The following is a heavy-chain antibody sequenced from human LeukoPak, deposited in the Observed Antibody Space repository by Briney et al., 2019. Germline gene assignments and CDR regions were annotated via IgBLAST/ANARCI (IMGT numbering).Heavy chain of an antibody. CDR2: ISYDGSNE. CDR1: GFTFSSYG. V-gene: IGHV3-30*18. J-gene: IGHJ6*02. Sequence: PGGPLRLSCAASGFTFSSYGMHWVRQAPGKGLEWVAVISYDGSNEYYADSVKGRFTISRDNSKNTLYLQMNSLRAEDTAVYYCAKEVYSDFGSVWGQGTTVTVSS. D-gene: IGHD2-15*01. CDR3: AKEVYSDFGSV.